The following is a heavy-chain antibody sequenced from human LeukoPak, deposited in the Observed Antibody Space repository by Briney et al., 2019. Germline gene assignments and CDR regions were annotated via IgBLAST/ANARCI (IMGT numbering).Heavy chain of an antibody. D-gene: IGHD3-9*01. Sequence: PSETLSLTCSLSVVSIRRSHSYWSWIRHPPGKGLEWLEEINHSGSTQYNPPLKSQLTISVDTSKNQFSLKVSSVTAADTAVYYCARQVSIHDILTGVHMDVWGKGTTVTISS. V-gene: IGHV4-39*01. CDR3: ARQVSIHDILTGVHMDV. CDR2: INHSGST. CDR1: VVSIRRSHSY. J-gene: IGHJ6*03.